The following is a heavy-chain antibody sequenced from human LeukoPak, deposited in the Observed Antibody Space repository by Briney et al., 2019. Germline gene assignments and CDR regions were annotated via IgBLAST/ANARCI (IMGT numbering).Heavy chain of an antibody. D-gene: IGHD3-3*01. J-gene: IGHJ4*02. Sequence: GRSLRLSCAASGFTFSSYAMHWVRQAPGKVLEWVAVISYDGSNKYYADSVKGRFTISRDNSKNTLYLQMNSLRAEDTAVYYCAREFTIFGVVIIRYFDYWGQGTLVTVSS. CDR1: GFTFSSYA. CDR3: AREFTIFGVVIIRYFDY. CDR2: ISYDGSNK. V-gene: IGHV3-30-3*01.